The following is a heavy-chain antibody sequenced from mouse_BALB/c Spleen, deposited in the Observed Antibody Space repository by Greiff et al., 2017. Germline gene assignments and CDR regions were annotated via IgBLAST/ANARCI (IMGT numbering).Heavy chain of an antibody. V-gene: IGHV1-14*01. CDR1: GYTFTSYV. CDR3: AREGDYYGSSYFDY. D-gene: IGHD1-1*01. CDR2: INPYNDGT. J-gene: IGHJ2*01. Sequence: VQLQQPGAELVKPGASVKMSCKASGYTFTSYVMHWVKQKPGQGLEWIGYINPYNDGTKYNEKFKGKATLTSDKSSSTAYMELSSLTSEDSAVYYCAREGDYYGSSYFDYWGQGTTLTVSS.